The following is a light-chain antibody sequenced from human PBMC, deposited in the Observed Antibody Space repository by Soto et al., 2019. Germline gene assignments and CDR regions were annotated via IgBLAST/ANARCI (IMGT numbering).Light chain of an antibody. CDR3: QQYQTYST. CDR2: DAS. Sequence: QLTQSASSLSASVGDRVTMTCRSSQTISSWLAWYQQKPGKAPKVLIYDASSLGSGVPSRFSGSGSGTEFTLTISSLQPDDFATYFCQQYQTYSTFGQGTRLE. V-gene: IGKV1-5*01. CDR1: QTISSW. J-gene: IGKJ5*01.